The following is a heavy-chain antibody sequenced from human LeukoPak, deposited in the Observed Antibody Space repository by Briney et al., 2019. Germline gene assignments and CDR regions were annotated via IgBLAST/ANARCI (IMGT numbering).Heavy chain of an antibody. CDR2: ISYDGSNK. D-gene: IGHD6-19*01. J-gene: IGHJ4*02. V-gene: IGHV3-30*18. CDR3: AKGSSGWYEDY. CDR1: GFTFSSYG. Sequence: GGSLRLSCAASGFTFSSYGMHWVRQAPGKGLEWVAVISYDGSNKYYADSVKGRFTISRDNSKNTLCLQMNSLRAEDTAVYYCAKGSSGWYEDYWGQGTLVTVSS.